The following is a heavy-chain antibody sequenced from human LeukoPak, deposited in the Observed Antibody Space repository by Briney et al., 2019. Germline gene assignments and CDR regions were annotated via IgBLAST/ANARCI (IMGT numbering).Heavy chain of an antibody. V-gene: IGHV4-30-4*01. CDR2: IYYSGST. D-gene: IGHD2-15*01. J-gene: IGHJ6*02. Sequence: SETLSLTCTVSGGSISSGDYYWSWIRQPPGKGLEWIGYIYYSGSTYYNPSLKSRVTISVDTSKNQFSLKLSSVTAADTAVYYCARHDPVGYYQHGMDVWGQGTTVTVSS. CDR1: GGSISSGDYY. CDR3: ARHDPVGYYQHGMDV.